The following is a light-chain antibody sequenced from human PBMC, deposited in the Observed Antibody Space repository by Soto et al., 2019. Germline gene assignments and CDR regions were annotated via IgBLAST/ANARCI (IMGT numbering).Light chain of an antibody. J-gene: IGKJ1*01. CDR3: QQSYSTLRT. V-gene: IGKV1-39*01. CDR1: RSISTF. Sequence: DIQMTQSPSSLSASEGDRVTISCRASRSISTFLNWYQQRPGKAPNLLIFGASSLQSGVPSRFSGSGSGTDFTLTISSLQPEDFATYYCQQSYSTLRTFGQGTKVEIK. CDR2: GAS.